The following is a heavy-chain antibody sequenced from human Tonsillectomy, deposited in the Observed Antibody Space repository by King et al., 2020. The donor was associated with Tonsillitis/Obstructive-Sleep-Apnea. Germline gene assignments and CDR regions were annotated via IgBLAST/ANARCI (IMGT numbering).Heavy chain of an antibody. CDR2: INWNGGRT. CDR3: VKDRTQDLWSAFSDF. J-gene: IGHJ4*02. Sequence: VQLVESGGSVVRPGGSLRLSCVASGFIFDDFAMTWVRQAPGKGLEWVSGINWNGGRTGYADSVKGRFTISRDNAKNSLYLQMNSLRAEDTAFYHCVKDRTQDLWSAFSDFWGQGTLVTVSS. D-gene: IGHD3-3*01. V-gene: IGHV3-20*01. CDR1: GFIFDDFA.